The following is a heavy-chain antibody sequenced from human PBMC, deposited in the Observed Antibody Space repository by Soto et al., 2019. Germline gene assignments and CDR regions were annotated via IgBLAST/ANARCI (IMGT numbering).Heavy chain of an antibody. CDR1: GGSISSGDYY. V-gene: IGHV4-30-4*01. D-gene: IGHD3-10*01. CDR2: IYYTGST. CDR3: ARGAIWFGEFPRYFDY. J-gene: IGHJ4*02. Sequence: PSETLSLTCTVSGGSISSGDYYWTWIRQPPGKGLEWIGYIYYTGSTYHNPSLKSRVTISLDTSKNHFSLNLSSVTAADTAVYYCARGAIWFGEFPRYFDYWGQGTLVTVSS.